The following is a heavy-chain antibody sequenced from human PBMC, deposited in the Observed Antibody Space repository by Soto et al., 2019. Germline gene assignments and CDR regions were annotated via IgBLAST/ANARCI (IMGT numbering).Heavy chain of an antibody. CDR3: ASDYDILTGYTYDY. Sequence: QLQLQESGSGLVKPSQTLSLTCAVSGGAISSGGYSWSWIRQPPGKCLEWIGYIYHSGSTYYNPSLKSRVTISVDRSKNQFSLKLSSVTAADTAVYYCASDYDILTGYTYDYWGQGTLVTVSS. CDR2: IYHSGST. CDR1: GGAISSGGYS. J-gene: IGHJ4*02. V-gene: IGHV4-30-2*01. D-gene: IGHD3-9*01.